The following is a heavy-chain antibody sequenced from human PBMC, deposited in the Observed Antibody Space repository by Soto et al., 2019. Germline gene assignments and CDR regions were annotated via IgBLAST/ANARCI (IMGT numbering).Heavy chain of an antibody. CDR2: IYYSGST. Sequence: QVQLQESGPGLVKPSQTLSLTCTVSGGSISSGGYYWSWIRQHPGKGLEWIGYIYYSGSTYYNPSLKSRVTITVDTSKNQFSLKLSSVTAADTAVYYCAREKNYDSSGYYRRVFDYWGQGTLVTVSS. J-gene: IGHJ4*02. CDR3: AREKNYDSSGYYRRVFDY. D-gene: IGHD3-22*01. V-gene: IGHV4-31*03. CDR1: GGSISSGGYY.